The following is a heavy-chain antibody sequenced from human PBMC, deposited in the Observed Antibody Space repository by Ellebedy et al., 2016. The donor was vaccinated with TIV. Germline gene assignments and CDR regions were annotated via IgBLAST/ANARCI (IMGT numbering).Heavy chain of an antibody. Sequence: MPSETLSLTCAVSGGSISSSNWWPWVRQAPGRGLEWIGAVYHSGSTYYNPSLESRVTMSVDKSKNQFSLKLRSVTAADTAVYYCAREAVAGEWFDPWGQGTLVTVSS. CDR2: VYHSGST. CDR1: GGSISSSNW. D-gene: IGHD6-19*01. CDR3: AREAVAGEWFDP. V-gene: IGHV4-4*02. J-gene: IGHJ5*02.